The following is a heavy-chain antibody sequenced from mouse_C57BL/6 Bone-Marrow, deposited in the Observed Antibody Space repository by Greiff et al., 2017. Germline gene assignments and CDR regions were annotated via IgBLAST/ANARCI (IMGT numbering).Heavy chain of an antibody. CDR1: GYTFTSYW. CDR2: IYPGSGST. V-gene: IGHV1-55*01. CDR3: ARDGYYVPWYFDV. Sequence: QVQLKQPGAELVKPGASVKMSCKASGYTFTSYWITWVKPRPGQGLEWIGDIYPGSGSTNYNEKFKSKATLTVDTSSSTAYMQLSSLTSEDSAVYYCARDGYYVPWYFDVWGTGTTVTVSS. D-gene: IGHD2-3*01. J-gene: IGHJ1*03.